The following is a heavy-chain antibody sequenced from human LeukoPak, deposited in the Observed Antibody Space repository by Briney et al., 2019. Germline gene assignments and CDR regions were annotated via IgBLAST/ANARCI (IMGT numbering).Heavy chain of an antibody. CDR2: ISAYNGNT. CDR1: GYTFTSYG. J-gene: IGHJ4*02. CDR3: ARVSVYGDYEPYYFDY. V-gene: IGHV1-18*01. Sequence: ASVKVSCKASGYTFTSYGISWVRQAPGQGLEWMGWISAYNGNTNYAQKLQGRVTMTTDTSTSTAYMGLRSLRSDDTAVYYCARVSVYGDYEPYYFDYWGQGTLVTVSS. D-gene: IGHD4-17*01.